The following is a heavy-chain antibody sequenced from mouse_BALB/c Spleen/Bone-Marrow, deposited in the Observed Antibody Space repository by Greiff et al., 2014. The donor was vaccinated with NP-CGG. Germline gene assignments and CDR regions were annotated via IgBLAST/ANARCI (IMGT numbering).Heavy chain of an antibody. J-gene: IGHJ1*01. D-gene: IGHD2-2*01. CDR1: GYTFTSCW. CDR3: AGGGNGYDGYWYFDV. Sequence: VQLQQSGAELVKPGASVKLSCKASGYTFTSCWMHWVKQRPGQGLEWIGEIDPSDSYTNYNQKFKGKATLTVDKSSSTAYMQLSSLTSEDSAVYYCAGGGNGYDGYWYFDVWGAGTTVTVSS. CDR2: IDPSDSYT. V-gene: IGHV1-69*02.